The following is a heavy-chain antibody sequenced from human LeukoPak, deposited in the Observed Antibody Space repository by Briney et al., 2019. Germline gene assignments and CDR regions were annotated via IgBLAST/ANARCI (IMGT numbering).Heavy chain of an antibody. D-gene: IGHD2-2*01. J-gene: IGHJ6*02. CDR1: GFTFSSYA. Sequence: GGSLRLSCAASGFTFSSYAMHWVRQAPGKGLEWVAVISYDGSNKYYADSVKGRFTISRDNSKNTLYLQMNSLRAEDTAVYYCARDFRPAYYYYYGMDVWGQGTTVTVSS. V-gene: IGHV3-30-3*01. CDR3: ARDFRPAYYYYYGMDV. CDR2: ISYDGSNK.